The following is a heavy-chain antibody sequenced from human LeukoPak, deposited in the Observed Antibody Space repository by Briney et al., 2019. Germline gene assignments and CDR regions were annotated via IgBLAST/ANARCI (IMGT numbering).Heavy chain of an antibody. CDR2: ISSSGGST. CDR1: GFTFSSYA. V-gene: IGHV3-23*01. J-gene: IGHJ4*02. CDR3: ANQLDGYNSFDY. Sequence: GGSLRLSCAASGFTFSSYAMSWVRQAPGKGLEWVSAISSSGGSTYYADSVKGRFTITRDNSKNTLYLQMNSLRAEDTAVYYCANQLDGYNSFDYWGQGTLVTVSS. D-gene: IGHD5-24*01.